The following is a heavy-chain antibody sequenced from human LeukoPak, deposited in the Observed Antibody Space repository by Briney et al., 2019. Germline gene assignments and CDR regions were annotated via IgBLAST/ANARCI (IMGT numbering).Heavy chain of an antibody. V-gene: IGHV4-59*01. CDR1: GGSMSSYY. Sequence: SETLSLTCTVSGGSMSSYYWSWIRQPPGKGLEWIGYVHYSGSTNHNPSLKSRVTISVDTSKNQFSLKLRSVTAADTAVYYCARERRNNYGYYFDYWGQGTLVTVSS. CDR3: ARERRNNYGYYFDY. CDR2: VHYSGST. D-gene: IGHD5-18*01. J-gene: IGHJ4*02.